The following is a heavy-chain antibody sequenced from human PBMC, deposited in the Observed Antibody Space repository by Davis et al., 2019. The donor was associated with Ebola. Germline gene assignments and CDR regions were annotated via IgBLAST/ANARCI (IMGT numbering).Heavy chain of an antibody. V-gene: IGHV1-18*01. CDR2: LSAYNGNT. Sequence: ASVKVSCKASGYTFTSYGISWVRQAPGQGLEWMGWLSAYNGNTNYAQKLQGRVTMTTDTSTSTAYMELRSLRSDDTAVYYCARSGQRRQQLVLGYYMDVWGKGTTVTVSS. CDR3: ARSGQRRQQLVLGYYMDV. D-gene: IGHD6-13*01. J-gene: IGHJ6*03. CDR1: GYTFTSYG.